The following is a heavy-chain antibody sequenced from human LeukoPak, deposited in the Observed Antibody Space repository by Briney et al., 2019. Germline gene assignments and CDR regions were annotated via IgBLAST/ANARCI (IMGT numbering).Heavy chain of an antibody. J-gene: IGHJ4*02. CDR1: GGSFSGYY. D-gene: IGHD1-26*01. CDR3: AREWEPVDY. Sequence: SETLSLTCAVYGGSFSGYYWSWIRQPAGKGLEWIGRIYTSGSTNYNPSLKSRVTISVDTSKNQFSLKLSSVTAADTAVYYCAREWEPVDYWGQGTLVTVSS. CDR2: IYTSGST. V-gene: IGHV4-4*07.